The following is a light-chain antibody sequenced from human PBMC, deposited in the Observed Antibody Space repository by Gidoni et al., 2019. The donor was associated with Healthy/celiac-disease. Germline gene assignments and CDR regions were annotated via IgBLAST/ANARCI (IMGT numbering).Light chain of an antibody. CDR1: QSSSSY. Sequence: DIQMTQSPSSLSASVGDRVTITCRASQSSSSYLNWYQQKPGKAPKLLIYAASSLQSGVPSRFSGGGSGTDFTLTISSLQPEDFATYYCQQSYSTPTTFGGGTKVEIK. CDR2: AAS. V-gene: IGKV1-39*01. J-gene: IGKJ4*01. CDR3: QQSYSTPTT.